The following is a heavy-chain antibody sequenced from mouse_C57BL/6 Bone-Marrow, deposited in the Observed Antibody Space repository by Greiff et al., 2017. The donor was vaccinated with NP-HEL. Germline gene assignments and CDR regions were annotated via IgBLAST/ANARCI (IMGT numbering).Heavy chain of an antibody. CDR2: IYPGSGST. Sequence: QVHVKQSGAELVKPGASVKMSCKASGYTFTSYWITWVKQRPGQGLEWIGDIYPGSGSTNYNEKFKSKATLTVDKSSSTAYMQLSGLTSEDSAVYYCARFYPPDYWGQGTTRTVSS. V-gene: IGHV1-55*01. J-gene: IGHJ2*01. CDR3: ARFYPPDY. D-gene: IGHD2-1*01. CDR1: GYTFTSYW.